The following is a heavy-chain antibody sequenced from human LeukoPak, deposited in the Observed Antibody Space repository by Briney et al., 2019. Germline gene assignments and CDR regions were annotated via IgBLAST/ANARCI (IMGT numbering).Heavy chain of an antibody. CDR1: GGSINSTNDY. CDR3: ASIGVNYYSWFDY. Sequence: PSETLSLTCTVSGGSINSTNDYWGWVRQPPGKGLEWIGNIYYRGRSYYTPSLKNRVTISVDTSKTQFSLMLTSVAAAAAAVYYCASIGVNYYSWFDYWGQGTQVTVSS. V-gene: IGHV4-39*01. D-gene: IGHD3-10*01. CDR2: IYYRGRS. J-gene: IGHJ4*02.